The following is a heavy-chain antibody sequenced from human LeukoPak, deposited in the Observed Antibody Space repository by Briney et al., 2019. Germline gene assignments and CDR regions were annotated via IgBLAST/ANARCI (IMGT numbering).Heavy chain of an antibody. V-gene: IGHV4-34*01. CDR2: INHSGST. CDR3: ARESTYHDFWSGYYFDY. J-gene: IGHJ4*02. D-gene: IGHD3-3*01. Sequence: PSETLSLTCAVYGGSFSGYYWSWIRQPPGKGLEWIGEINHSGSTNYNPSLKSRVTISVDTSKNQFSLKLSSVTAADTAVYYCARESTYHDFWSGYYFDYWGQGTLVTVSS. CDR1: GGSFSGYY.